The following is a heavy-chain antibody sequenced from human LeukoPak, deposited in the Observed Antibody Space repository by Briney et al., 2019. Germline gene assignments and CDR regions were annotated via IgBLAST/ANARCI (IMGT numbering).Heavy chain of an antibody. CDR1: GGSISSYY. CDR2: IYYSGST. Sequence: SETLSLTCNVSGGSISSYYWSWIRQPPGKGLEWIGYIYYSGSTNYNPSLKSRVTISVDTSKNQFSLKLSSVTAADTAVYYCARGDIVVVPAAIAYVMDVWGKGTTVTVSS. V-gene: IGHV4-59*01. D-gene: IGHD2-2*01. CDR3: ARGDIVVVPAAIAYVMDV. J-gene: IGHJ6*04.